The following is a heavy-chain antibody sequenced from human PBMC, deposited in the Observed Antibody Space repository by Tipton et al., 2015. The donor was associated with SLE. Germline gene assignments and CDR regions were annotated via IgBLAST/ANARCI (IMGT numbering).Heavy chain of an antibody. J-gene: IGHJ6*02. V-gene: IGHV1-69*18. CDR1: GGTFSSYA. CDR2: IIPIFGTA. CDR3: ARALQTMIVVGYYYYGMDV. Sequence: QVQLVQSGAEVKKPGSSVKVSCKASGGTFSSYAISWVRQAPGQGLEWMGRIIPIFGTANYAQKFQGRVTITADESTSTAYMELSSLRSEDTAVYYCARALQTMIVVGYYYYGMDVWGQGTTVTVSS. D-gene: IGHD3-22*01.